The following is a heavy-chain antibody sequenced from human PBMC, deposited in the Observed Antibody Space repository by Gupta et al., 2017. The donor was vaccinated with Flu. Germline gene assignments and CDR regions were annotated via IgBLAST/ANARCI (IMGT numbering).Heavy chain of an antibody. CDR2: INWDNEII. J-gene: IGHJ2*01. D-gene: IGHD3-10*01. Sequence: VRQVPGKGLEWVSVINWDNEIIGYVDSVKGRFTVSRDIAKNTLFLRMNGLRPEDTALYHCARLRGGFYYFDFWGRGSPVTVSS. V-gene: IGHV3-9*01. CDR3: ARLRGGFYYFDF.